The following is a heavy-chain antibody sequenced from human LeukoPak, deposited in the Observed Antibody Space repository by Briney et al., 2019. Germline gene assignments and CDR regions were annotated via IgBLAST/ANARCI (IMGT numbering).Heavy chain of an antibody. V-gene: IGHV1-46*01. D-gene: IGHD2-15*01. Sequence: GASVKVSCKASGYTFTSYYMHWVRQAPGQGLEWMGIINPSGGSTSYAQKFQGRVTMTRDMSTSTVYMELSSLRSEDTAVYYCAREGVVVAAPSAFDIWGQGTMVTVSS. CDR2: INPSGGST. J-gene: IGHJ3*02. CDR1: GYTFTSYY. CDR3: AREGVVVAAPSAFDI.